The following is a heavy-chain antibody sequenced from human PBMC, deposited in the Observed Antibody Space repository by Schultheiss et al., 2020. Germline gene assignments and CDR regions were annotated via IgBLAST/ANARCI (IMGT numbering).Heavy chain of an antibody. CDR2: IIPILGIA. Sequence: SVKVSCKASGGTFSSYTISWVRQAPGQGLEWMGRIIPILGIANYAQKFQGRVTITADESTSTAYMELSSLRSEDTAVYYCTTDLPVLRFLEWLAPWGQGTLGTGSA. J-gene: IGHJ5*02. CDR1: GGTFSSYT. D-gene: IGHD3-3*01. CDR3: TTDLPVLRFLEWLAP. V-gene: IGHV1-69*04.